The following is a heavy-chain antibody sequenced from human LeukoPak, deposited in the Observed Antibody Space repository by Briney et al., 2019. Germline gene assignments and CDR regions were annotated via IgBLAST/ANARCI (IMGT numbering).Heavy chain of an antibody. CDR1: GFTVRSSY. CDR2: IYSGGDT. D-gene: IGHD1-26*01. Sequence: GGSLRLSCAASGFTVRSSYMSWVRQAPGKGLEWVSVIYSGGDTYYADSVKGRFTISRDNPKNTLYLQMNSLRAEDTAVYYCAKKGATTGDFDYWGQGTLVTVSS. CDR3: AKKGATTGDFDY. V-gene: IGHV3-53*01. J-gene: IGHJ4*02.